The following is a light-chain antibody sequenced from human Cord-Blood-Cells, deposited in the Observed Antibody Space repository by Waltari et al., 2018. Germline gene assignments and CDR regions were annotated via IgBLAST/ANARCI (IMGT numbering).Light chain of an antibody. CDR2: DAS. J-gene: IGKJ5*01. CDR1: QGISNY. V-gene: IGKV1-33*01. Sequence: DIQMTQSPSSLSASVGDRVTITCLASQGISNYLNWYQQKPGNAPKILIYDASNLETGGPSRCSRSGAATDFTIIISSRQPEDIATYYCQQYDNRPPITFGQGTRLEIK. CDR3: QQYDNRPPIT.